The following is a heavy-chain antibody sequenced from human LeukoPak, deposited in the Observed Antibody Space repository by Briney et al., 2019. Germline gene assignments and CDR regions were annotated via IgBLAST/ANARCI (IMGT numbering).Heavy chain of an antibody. D-gene: IGHD5-18*01. CDR3: ARYSYGYYLDY. V-gene: IGHV4-59*01. CDR2: ISYSGST. CDR1: GGSISNYY. Sequence: PSETLSLTCTVSGGSISNYYWSWIRQPPGKGLEWIGYISYSGSTKYNPSLKSRVTMSVGSSKNQFSLKLSSVTAADTAVYYCARYSYGYYLDYWGQGALVTVSS. J-gene: IGHJ4*02.